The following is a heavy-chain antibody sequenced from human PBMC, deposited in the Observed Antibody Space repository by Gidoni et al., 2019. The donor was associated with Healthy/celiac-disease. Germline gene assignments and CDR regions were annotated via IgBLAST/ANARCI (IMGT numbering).Heavy chain of an antibody. Sequence: EVQLLETGGGLVQPGGSLRLSCAASGFHFSSYAMSWVRQAPGKGLEWVSAISGSGGSTYYADSVKGRFTISRDNSKNTLYLQMNSLRAEDTAVYYCAKVSPLQVLRYFGEDYWGQGTLVTVSS. J-gene: IGHJ4*02. CDR1: GFHFSSYA. CDR3: AKVSPLQVLRYFGEDY. V-gene: IGHV3-23*01. D-gene: IGHD3-9*01. CDR2: ISGSGGST.